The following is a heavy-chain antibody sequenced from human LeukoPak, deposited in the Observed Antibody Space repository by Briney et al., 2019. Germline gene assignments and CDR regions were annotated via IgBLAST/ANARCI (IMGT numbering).Heavy chain of an antibody. CDR2: ISHSGTT. V-gene: IGHV4-38-2*01. CDR1: GYSISSGYY. CDR3: ARQAYYDFWRGHYSRGVEDAFDI. Sequence: SETLSLTCAVSGYSISSGYYWGWIRPPPGKGLEWIITISHSGTTYYNPSLKGRVTISVDTSKNQFSLKLRSVTTADTAVYYCARQAYYDFWRGHYSRGVEDAFDIWGQGTMVSVSS. J-gene: IGHJ3*02. D-gene: IGHD3-3*01.